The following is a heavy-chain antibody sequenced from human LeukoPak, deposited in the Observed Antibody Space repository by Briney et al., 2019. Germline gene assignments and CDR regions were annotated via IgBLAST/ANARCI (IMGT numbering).Heavy chain of an antibody. CDR2: IYYSGST. V-gene: IGHV4-59*01. CDR1: GDPISSYY. D-gene: IGHD6-13*01. CDR3: ARAGSTSWSFYYGLDV. Sequence: SETLSLTCTVSGDPISSYYWSWIRQPPGKGLEWIGYIYYSGSTNYNPSLKSRVTISVDTSKNQFSLKLSSVTAADTAVYYCARAGSTSWSFYYGLDVWGQGTTVTVSS. J-gene: IGHJ6*02.